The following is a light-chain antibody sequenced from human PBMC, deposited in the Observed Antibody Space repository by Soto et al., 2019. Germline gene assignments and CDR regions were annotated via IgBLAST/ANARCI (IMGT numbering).Light chain of an antibody. CDR2: AAS. CDR3: QQYGSSRWT. CDR1: QSVSSSY. Sequence: EVVLTQSPGTLSLSPGERTTLSCRASQSVSSSYLAWYQQKPGQAPRLLIYAASSRATGIPDRFSGSGSGTDFTLTISRLAPEDFAVYYCQQYGSSRWTFGQGTKV. V-gene: IGKV3-20*01. J-gene: IGKJ1*01.